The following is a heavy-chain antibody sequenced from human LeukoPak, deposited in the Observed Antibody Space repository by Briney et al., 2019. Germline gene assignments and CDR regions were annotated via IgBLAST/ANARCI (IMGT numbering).Heavy chain of an antibody. D-gene: IGHD3-22*01. CDR2: IYYSGST. V-gene: IGHV4-39*01. Sequence: SETLSLTCTVSGGSISSSSYYWRWIRQPPGKGLEWIGSIYYSGSTYYNPSLKSRVTISVDTSKNQFSLKLSSVTAADTAVYYCARHGLLGGGYYYFDYWGQGTLITVSS. CDR3: ARHGLLGGGYYYFDY. CDR1: GGSISSSSYY. J-gene: IGHJ4*02.